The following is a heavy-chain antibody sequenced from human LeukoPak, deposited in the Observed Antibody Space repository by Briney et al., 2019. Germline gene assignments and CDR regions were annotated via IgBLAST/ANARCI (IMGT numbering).Heavy chain of an antibody. CDR3: AREGSVNWFDP. J-gene: IGHJ5*02. CDR2: IYYSGST. D-gene: IGHD3-10*01. V-gene: IGHV4-61*01. CDR1: GGSVSSGSYY. Sequence: SETLFLTCTVSGGSVSSGSYYWSWIRQPPGKGLEWIGYIYYSGSTNYNPSLKSRVTISVDTSKNQFSLKLSSVTAADTAVYYCAREGSVNWFDPWGQGTLVTVSS.